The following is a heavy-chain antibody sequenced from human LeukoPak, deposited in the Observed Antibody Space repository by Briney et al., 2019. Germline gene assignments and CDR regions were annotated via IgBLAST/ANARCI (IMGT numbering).Heavy chain of an antibody. J-gene: IGHJ5*02. CDR1: GFTFSNYW. CDR2: IKHDGSEK. CDR3: ARDLRGNWFDP. Sequence: GGSLRLSCAASGFTFSNYWMSWVRQAPGKGLEWVANIKHDGSEKYYVDSVKGRFTISRDNAKNSLHLQMNSLRAEDTAVYYCARDLRGNWFDPWGQGTLVTVSS. V-gene: IGHV3-7*04.